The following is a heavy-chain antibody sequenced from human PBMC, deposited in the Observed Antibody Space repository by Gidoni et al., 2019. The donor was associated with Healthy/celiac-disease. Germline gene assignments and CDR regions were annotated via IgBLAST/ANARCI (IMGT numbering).Heavy chain of an antibody. CDR2: ISYDGSNK. CDR3: ARVHKGKSSSWSPVDY. V-gene: IGHV3-30-3*01. D-gene: IGHD6-13*01. Sequence: QVQLVESGGGVVQPGRSLRLSCAASGFTFSSYAMHWVRQAPGKGLEWVAVISYDGSNKYYADSVKGRFTISRDNSKNTLYLQMNSLRAEDTAVYYCARVHKGKSSSWSPVDYWGQGTLVTVSS. CDR1: GFTFSSYA. J-gene: IGHJ4*02.